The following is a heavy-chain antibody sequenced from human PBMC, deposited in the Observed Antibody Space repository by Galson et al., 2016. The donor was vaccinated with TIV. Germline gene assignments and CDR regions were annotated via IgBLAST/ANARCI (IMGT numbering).Heavy chain of an antibody. CDR2: IDASXXAL. D-gene: IGHD3-9*01. J-gene: IGHJ4*02. Sequence: SLRLSCAASGFTFSAYNMVWVRQAPGKGLQWISFIDASXXALSYADSVRGRFTVSRSNAKKSIFLQMHSLRDEDTAVYFCAREGILTGHPVNPFDRWGQGTLVTVSS. CDR3: AREGILTGHPVNPFDR. V-gene: IGHV3-48*02. CDR1: GFTFSAYN.